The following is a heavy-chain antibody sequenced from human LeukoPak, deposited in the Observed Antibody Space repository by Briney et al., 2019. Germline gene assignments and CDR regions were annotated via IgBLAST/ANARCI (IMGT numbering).Heavy chain of an antibody. CDR1: GYTFTSYN. D-gene: IGHD2-2*01. CDR2: MHPNNGDT. Sequence: ASVKVSCKASGYTFTSYNINWVRQAPGQGLEWMAWMHPNNGDTGYAQKFQDRVTVTSNTSISTAYMELRSLTSEDTAMYYCARELIVLEPAARPYNYYLDVWGIGTTVSVSS. CDR3: ARELIVLEPAARPYNYYLDV. V-gene: IGHV1-8*03. J-gene: IGHJ6*03.